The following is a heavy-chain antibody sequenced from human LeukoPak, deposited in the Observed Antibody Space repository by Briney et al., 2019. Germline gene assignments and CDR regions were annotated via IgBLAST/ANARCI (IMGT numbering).Heavy chain of an antibody. V-gene: IGHV4-34*01. CDR3: VGGRYYFDY. D-gene: IGHD2-15*01. CDR2: INHSGST. Sequence: PSETLSLTCAVYSGSFSGYYWSWIRQPPGKGLEWIGEINHSGSTNYNPSLKSRVTISVDTSKNQFSLKLSSVTAADTAVYYCVGGRYYFDYWGQGTLVTVSS. J-gene: IGHJ4*02. CDR1: SGSFSGYY.